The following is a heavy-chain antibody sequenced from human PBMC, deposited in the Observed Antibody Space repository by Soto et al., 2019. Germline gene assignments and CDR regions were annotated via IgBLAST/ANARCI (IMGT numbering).Heavy chain of an antibody. D-gene: IGHD1-26*01. CDR1: GDRVSSNSAG. J-gene: IGHJ6*03. V-gene: IGHV6-1*01. CDR3: GRGLGVDVSGHYYMDV. Sequence: QVQLQQSSPGLVKPSQALSLTCDISGDRVSSNSAGWNWIRQTPSRGLEWLGRTYYKSKWYYTYAASVKRPTAVSPYTSKNRFSLQLTSVTPECTSVYYCGRGLGVDVSGHYYMDVWDKGTTVTVSS. CDR2: TYYKSKWYY.